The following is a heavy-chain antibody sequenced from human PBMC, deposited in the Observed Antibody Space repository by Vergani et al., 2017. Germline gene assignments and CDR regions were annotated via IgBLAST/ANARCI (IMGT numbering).Heavy chain of an antibody. D-gene: IGHD5-18*01. V-gene: IGHV3-23*01. Sequence: EVQLLESGGGLVQPGGSLRLSCAASGFTFSSYAMSWVRQAPGNRLEGVSAISGSGGSRYYTDSVKGRFSIPSDNSKNTLYLQMNSLRAEDTAVYYWAKDGEGYSYGYRHFDDWGQGTLVTVSS. CDR1: GFTFSSYA. J-gene: IGHJ4*02. CDR3: AKDGEGYSYGYRHFDD. CDR2: ISGSGGSR.